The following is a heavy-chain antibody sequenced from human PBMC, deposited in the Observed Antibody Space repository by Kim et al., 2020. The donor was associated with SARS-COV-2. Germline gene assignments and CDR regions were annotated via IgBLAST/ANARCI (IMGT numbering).Heavy chain of an antibody. Sequence: GGSLRLSCAASGFTFSSYAMSWVRQAPGKGLEWVSVIYSGGSSTYYADSVKGRFTISRDNSKNTLYLQMNSLRAEDTAVYYCAKDVGTTGTTSEYFQHWGQGTLVTVSS. CDR3: AKDVGTTGTTSEYFQH. CDR2: IYSGGSST. CDR1: GFTFSSYA. J-gene: IGHJ1*01. D-gene: IGHD1-1*01. V-gene: IGHV3-23*03.